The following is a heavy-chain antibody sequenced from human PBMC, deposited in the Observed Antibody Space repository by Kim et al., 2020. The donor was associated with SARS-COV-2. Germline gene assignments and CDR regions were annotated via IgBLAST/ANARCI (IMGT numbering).Heavy chain of an antibody. CDR3: ARSRPRLGRSTCFDY. Sequence: ADSGKGRFTISRDNAKNSLYLQMNSRRAEDTAVYYCARSRPRLGRSTCFDYWGQGTLVTVSS. J-gene: IGHJ4*02. D-gene: IGHD6-13*01. V-gene: IGHV3-48*03.